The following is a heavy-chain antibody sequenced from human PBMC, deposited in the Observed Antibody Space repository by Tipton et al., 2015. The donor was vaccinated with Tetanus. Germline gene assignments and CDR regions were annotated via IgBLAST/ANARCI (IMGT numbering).Heavy chain of an antibody. D-gene: IGHD6-19*01. Sequence: AASGFTFSSYSMNWVRQAPGKGLEWVSYISSSSSTIYYADSVKGRFTISRDNAKNSLYLQMNSLRAEDTAVYYCAKDRSSGSYWGQGTLVTVSS. CDR3: AKDRSSGSY. V-gene: IGHV3-48*01. J-gene: IGHJ4*02. CDR2: ISSSSSTI. CDR1: GFTFSSYS.